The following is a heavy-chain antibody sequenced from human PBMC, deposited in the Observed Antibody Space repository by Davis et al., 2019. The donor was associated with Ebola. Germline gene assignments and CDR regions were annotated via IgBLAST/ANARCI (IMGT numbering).Heavy chain of an antibody. CDR1: GGSFSGYY. CDR2: INHSGST. J-gene: IGHJ4*02. Sequence: PSETLSLTCAVYGGSFSGYYWSWIRQPPGKGLEWIGEINHSGSTNYNPSLKSRVTISVDTSKNQFSLKLSSVTAADTAVYYCARGQGYSYGSGFNVYWGQGTLVTVSS. V-gene: IGHV4-34*01. D-gene: IGHD5-18*01. CDR3: ARGQGYSYGSGFNVY.